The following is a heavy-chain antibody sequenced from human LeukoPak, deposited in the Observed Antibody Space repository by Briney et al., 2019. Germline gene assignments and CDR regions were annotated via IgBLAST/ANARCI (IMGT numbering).Heavy chain of an antibody. CDR2: IYYSGST. CDR1: GGSISSSSYY. J-gene: IGHJ4*02. CDR3: ARQTAYYYGSGSYYNRPYFDY. D-gene: IGHD3-10*01. V-gene: IGHV4-39*01. Sequence: SETLSLTCTASGGSISSSSYYWGWIRQPPGTGLEWIGSIYYSGSTYYNPSLKSRVTISVDTSKNQFSLKLSSVTAADTAVYYCARQTAYYYGSGSYYNRPYFDYWGQGTLVTVSS.